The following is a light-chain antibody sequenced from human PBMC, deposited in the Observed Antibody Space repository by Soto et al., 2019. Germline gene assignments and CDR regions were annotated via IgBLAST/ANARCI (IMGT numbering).Light chain of an antibody. V-gene: IGKV3-20*01. CDR3: QVYGSSSKT. CDR2: VVS. CDR1: QTVTSGY. J-gene: IGKJ1*01. Sequence: EIVLTQSPDTVSLSPGERATLSCRASQTVTSGYLAWYQQKPGQAPRLLIYVVSTGATGIPDRFSGSGSGTDVTLTISRLEPEDFAVYFCQVYGSSSKTFGQGTRVEFK.